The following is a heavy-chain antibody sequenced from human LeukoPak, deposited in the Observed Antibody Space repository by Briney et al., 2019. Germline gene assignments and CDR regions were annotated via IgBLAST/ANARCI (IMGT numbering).Heavy chain of an antibody. Sequence: GGSLRLSCAASGFSFSNYDMTWVRQAPGKGLEWVASIGRSSDIRNYADSVKGRFTISRDNSKNTLHLQMNSLRAEDTAVYYCLPSDGGGQGTLVTVSS. V-gene: IGHV3-23*01. J-gene: IGHJ4*02. CDR2: IGRSSDIR. CDR1: GFSFSNYD. D-gene: IGHD3-10*01. CDR3: LPSDG.